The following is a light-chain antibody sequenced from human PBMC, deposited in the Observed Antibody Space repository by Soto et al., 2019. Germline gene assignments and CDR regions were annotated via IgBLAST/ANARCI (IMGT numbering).Light chain of an antibody. Sequence: DKKLNHSRRFLSASLIERVNIXLRASQGIRNYLAWYQQKPGRAPKLLIYIASTLQSGVPSRFSGSYSGTEFTLTITSLQPEDFATYYCQQVNSYPITFGQGTRLENK. CDR2: IAS. J-gene: IGKJ5*01. CDR3: QQVNSYPIT. CDR1: QGIRNY. V-gene: IGKV1-9*01.